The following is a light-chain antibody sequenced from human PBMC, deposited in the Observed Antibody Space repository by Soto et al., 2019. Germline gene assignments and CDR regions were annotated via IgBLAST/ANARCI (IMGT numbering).Light chain of an antibody. CDR1: QRISSTY. J-gene: IGKJ4*01. V-gene: IGKV3-20*01. CDR2: GAS. CDR3: QQYGRSHT. Sequence: EIVLTQSPGTLSLSPGERATLSCRACQRISSTYLAWYHQKPGQAPRLLIYGASSRATGIPDRFNGSGSGTDFTLTISRLEPEDFAVYYCQQYGRSHTFGGGTKVEIK.